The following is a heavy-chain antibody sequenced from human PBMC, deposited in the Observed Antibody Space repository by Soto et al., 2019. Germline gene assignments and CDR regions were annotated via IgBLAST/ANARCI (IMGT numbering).Heavy chain of an antibody. CDR2: IYYSGST. CDR1: GGSISTYY. CDR3: ASSGYYYGMDV. V-gene: IGHV4-59*08. D-gene: IGHD3-10*01. J-gene: IGHJ6*02. Sequence: QVQLQESGPGLVKPSETLSLTCTVSGGSISTYYWSWIRQPPGKGLEWIGYIYYSGSTNYNPSLKGRVTISIDTSKNQFSLKVSSVTAADTAVYYCASSGYYYGMDVWGQGTTVTVSS.